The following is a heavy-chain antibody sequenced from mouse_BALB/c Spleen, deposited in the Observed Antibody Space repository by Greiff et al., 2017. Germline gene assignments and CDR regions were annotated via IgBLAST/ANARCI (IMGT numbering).Heavy chain of an antibody. V-gene: IGHV1-39*01. Sequence: VQLQQTGPELVKPGASVKISCKASGYSFTDYIMLWVKQSHGKSLEWIGNINPYYGSTSYNLKFKGKATLTVDKSSSTAYMQLNSLTSEDSAVYYCARSVLYYRDYAMDYWGQGTSVTVSS. J-gene: IGHJ4*01. CDR3: ARSVLYYRDYAMDY. CDR1: GYSFTDYI. CDR2: INPYYGST. D-gene: IGHD2-14*01.